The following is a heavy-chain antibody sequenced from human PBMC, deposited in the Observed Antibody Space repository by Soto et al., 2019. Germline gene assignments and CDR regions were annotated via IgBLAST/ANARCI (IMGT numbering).Heavy chain of an antibody. CDR2: IYTSGST. V-gene: IGHV4-4*07. J-gene: IGHJ3*01. Sequence: SETLPVTFTVSGSSIRSYYWSWIRQPAGKGLEWIGRIYTSGSTNYNPSLKSRVTMSVDTSKNQFSLKLSSVTAADTAGYCGARDVTRLVEDAYDVGHQWTLVT. CDR3: ARDVTRLVEDAYDV. CDR1: GSSIRSYY. D-gene: IGHD1-1*01.